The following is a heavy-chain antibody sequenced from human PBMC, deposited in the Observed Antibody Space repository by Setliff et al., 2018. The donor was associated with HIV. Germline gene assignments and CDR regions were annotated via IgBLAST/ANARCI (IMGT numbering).Heavy chain of an antibody. V-gene: IGHV3-30*02. CDR1: GFTFSSYG. D-gene: IGHD1-26*01. CDR3: AKPPALPQWELLDY. CDR2: IRYDGSNK. J-gene: IGHJ4*02. Sequence: PGGSLRLSCAASGFTFSSYGMHWVRLAPGKGLEWVAFIRYDGSNKYYADSVKGRFTISRDNSKNTLYLQMNSLRAEDTAVYYCAKPPALPQWELLDYWGQGTQVTVSS.